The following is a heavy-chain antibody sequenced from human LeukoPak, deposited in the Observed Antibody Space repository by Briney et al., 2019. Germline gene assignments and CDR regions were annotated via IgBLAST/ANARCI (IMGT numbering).Heavy chain of an antibody. CDR3: AKDLSRAVAADWFDP. J-gene: IGHJ5*02. V-gene: IGHV3-23*01. Sequence: GGSLRLSCAASGFTYSNYDMSWVRQAPGKGLEWVSSISDSGGSTYYADSVKGRFTISRDNSKNTLYLQMTNLRAADTAVYYCAKDLSRAVAADWFDPWDQGSLVTVSS. CDR2: ISDSGGST. D-gene: IGHD6-19*01. CDR1: GFTYSNYD.